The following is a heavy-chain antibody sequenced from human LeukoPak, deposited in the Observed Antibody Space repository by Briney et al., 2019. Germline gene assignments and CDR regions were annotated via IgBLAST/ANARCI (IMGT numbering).Heavy chain of an antibody. CDR1: GFTFSSYS. CDR2: ISGSGGGGIT. Sequence: GGSLRLSCAASGFTFSSYSMNWVRQAPGKGLEWVSGISGSGGGGITNYADSVKGRFTISRDNSKNTLYLQMNSLRAEDTAVYYCAKKSGSDDYDLDYWGQGTLVTVSS. D-gene: IGHD4-17*01. J-gene: IGHJ4*02. V-gene: IGHV3-23*01. CDR3: AKKSGSDDYDLDY.